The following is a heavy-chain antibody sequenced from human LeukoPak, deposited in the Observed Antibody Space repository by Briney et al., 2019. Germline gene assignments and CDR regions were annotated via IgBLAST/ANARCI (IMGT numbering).Heavy chain of an antibody. J-gene: IGHJ4*02. D-gene: IGHD1-26*01. CDR3: VKVSSTVGATYFDY. V-gene: IGHV3-64D*06. Sequence: GGSLRLSCSASGFTFSSYAMHWVRQAPGNGLEDMSGISSNGGSTYHADSVKGRFTISRDNSKNTLYLQMSSLRLEDTSVYYCVKVSSTVGATYFDYWGQGTLVTVSS. CDR1: GFTFSSYA. CDR2: ISSNGGST.